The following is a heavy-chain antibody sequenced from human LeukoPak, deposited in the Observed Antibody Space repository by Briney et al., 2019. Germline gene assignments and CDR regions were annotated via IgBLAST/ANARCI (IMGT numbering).Heavy chain of an antibody. CDR3: ARGGYHYDTSGYNDAFDI. V-gene: IGHV3-74*01. D-gene: IGHD3-22*01. CDR2: INSDGSST. CDR1: GFTFSSYW. J-gene: IGHJ3*02. Sequence: GGSLRLSCAGSGFTFSSYWMHWVRQAPGKGLVWVSRINSDGSSTRYADSVKGRFTMSRDSAKNTLYLQMNSLRAEDTAVYYCARGGYHYDTSGYNDAFDIWGQGTMVTVSS.